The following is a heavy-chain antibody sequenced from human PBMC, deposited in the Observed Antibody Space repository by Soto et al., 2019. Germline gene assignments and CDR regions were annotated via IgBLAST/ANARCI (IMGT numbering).Heavy chain of an antibody. D-gene: IGHD3-10*01. Sequence: GGSLRLSCAASGFIFKMYWMYWVRQSPGKGLVWISRIYNDGTYSDYADSVRGRFTISRDNVNDTLYLQMNNLRAEDSGLYYCTRGPRPISTGTGAYWGQGTQVTVSS. CDR3: TRGPRPISTGTGAY. J-gene: IGHJ4*02. CDR1: GFIFKMYW. CDR2: IYNDGTYS. V-gene: IGHV3-74*01.